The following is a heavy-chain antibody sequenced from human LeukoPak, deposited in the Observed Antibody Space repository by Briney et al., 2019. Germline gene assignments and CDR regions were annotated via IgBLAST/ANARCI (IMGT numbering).Heavy chain of an antibody. D-gene: IGHD2-15*01. CDR1: GYTFTSYD. J-gene: IGHJ4*02. CDR3: ARSGSADY. CDR2: MNPNSGNT. V-gene: IGHV1-8*01. Sequence: ASVKVSCKASGYTFTSYDINWVRQATGQGLEWMGWMNPNSGNTGYAQKLQGRVTMTTDTSTSTAYMELRSLRSDDTAVYYCARSGSADYWGQGTLVTVSS.